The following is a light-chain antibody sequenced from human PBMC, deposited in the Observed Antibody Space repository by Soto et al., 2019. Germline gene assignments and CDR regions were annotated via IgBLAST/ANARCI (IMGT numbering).Light chain of an antibody. Sequence: EIVMTHSPATLSVSPGERASLSFRASQSVSSNLAWYQQKPGQAPRLLIYDASNRATGIPARFSGSGSGTDFTLTISRLEPEDFAVYYCQQYGSSSWTFGQGTKVDI. CDR1: QSVSSN. J-gene: IGKJ1*01. CDR3: QQYGSSSWT. CDR2: DAS. V-gene: IGKV3-20*01.